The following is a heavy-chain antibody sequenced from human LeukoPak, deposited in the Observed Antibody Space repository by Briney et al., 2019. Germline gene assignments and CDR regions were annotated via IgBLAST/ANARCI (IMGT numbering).Heavy chain of an antibody. J-gene: IGHJ4*02. CDR1: GFTFNSYA. CDR3: ARVSGGRTEYFDS. Sequence: GGSLRLSCAASGFTFNSYAMNWVRQAPGVGLQWISYITGSSRIIYYADSVKGRFTISRDNAKTSLYLQMNSLRAEDTAVYYCARVSGGRTEYFDSWGQGALVTVSS. D-gene: IGHD1/OR15-1a*01. CDR2: ITGSSRII. V-gene: IGHV3-48*04.